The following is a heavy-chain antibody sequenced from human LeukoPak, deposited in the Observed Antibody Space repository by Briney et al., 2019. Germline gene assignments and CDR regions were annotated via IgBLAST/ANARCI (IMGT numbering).Heavy chain of an antibody. CDR1: GYTFTSYG. Sequence: ASVKVSCKASGYTFTSYGISWVRRAPGQGLEWMGWISAYNGNTNYAQKLQGRVTMTTDTSTSTAYMELRSLRSDDTAVYYCASACSGGSCYHWFDPWGQGTLVTVSS. D-gene: IGHD2-15*01. CDR3: ASACSGGSCYHWFDP. V-gene: IGHV1-18*01. CDR2: ISAYNGNT. J-gene: IGHJ5*02.